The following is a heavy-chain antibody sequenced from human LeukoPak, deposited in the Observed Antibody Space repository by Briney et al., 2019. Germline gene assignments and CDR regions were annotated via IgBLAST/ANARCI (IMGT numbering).Heavy chain of an antibody. CDR1: GYTFTGYY. CDR3: AREYSSGIPEY. D-gene: IGHD6-19*01. Sequence: ASVKVSCKASGYTFTGYYMHWVRQAPGQGLEWMGRINPNSGGTDYAQKFQGRVTMTRDTSISTAYMELSRLRSDDTAVYYCAREYSSGIPEYWGQGTLVTVSS. CDR2: INPNSGGT. V-gene: IGHV1-2*06. J-gene: IGHJ4*02.